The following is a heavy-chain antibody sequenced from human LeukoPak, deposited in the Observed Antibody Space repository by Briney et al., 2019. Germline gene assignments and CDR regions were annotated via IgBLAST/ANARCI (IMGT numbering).Heavy chain of an antibody. Sequence: LETLSLTCAVYGGSFSGYYWSWIRQPPGKGLEWIGEINHSGSTNYNPSLKSRVTMSVDTSKNQVSLSLSSMTAADTADYYCATPNSGRFYYLDYWGQGILVTVSS. J-gene: IGHJ4*02. CDR1: GGSFSGYY. D-gene: IGHD1-26*01. CDR2: INHSGST. V-gene: IGHV4-34*01. CDR3: ATPNSGRFYYLDY.